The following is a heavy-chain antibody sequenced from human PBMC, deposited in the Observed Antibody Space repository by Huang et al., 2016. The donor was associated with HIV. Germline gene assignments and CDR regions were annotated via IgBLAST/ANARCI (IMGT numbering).Heavy chain of an antibody. CDR3: ATAPPYYYDSSGYYYGQDY. D-gene: IGHD3-22*01. CDR2: ISSSSSSYI. Sequence: EVQLVESGGNLVKPGGSLRLSCAASGFTFSSYSMNWVRQAPGKGLEWVSSISSSSSSYIYYADAVKGRFTISRDNAKNSLYLQMSSLRAEDTAVYYCATAPPYYYDSSGYYYGQDYWGQGTLVTVSS. V-gene: IGHV3-21*01. J-gene: IGHJ4*02. CDR1: GFTFSSYS.